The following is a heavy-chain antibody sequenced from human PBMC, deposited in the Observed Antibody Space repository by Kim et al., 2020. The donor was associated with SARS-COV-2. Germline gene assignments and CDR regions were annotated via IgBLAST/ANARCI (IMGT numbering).Heavy chain of an antibody. CDR2: IDWNSGNI. J-gene: IGHJ5*02. CDR3: AKDPRARFGSVNNWFYP. CDR1: GFTFDDYA. Sequence: GGSLRLSCEGSGFTFDDYAMHWVRQGPGKGLEWVSGIDWNSGNIGYADSVKGRFTISRDNGKNSLYLQMNRLRPEDTALYYCAKDPRARFGSVNNWFYPWGQGTLVTVSS. D-gene: IGHD6-19*01. V-gene: IGHV3-9*01.